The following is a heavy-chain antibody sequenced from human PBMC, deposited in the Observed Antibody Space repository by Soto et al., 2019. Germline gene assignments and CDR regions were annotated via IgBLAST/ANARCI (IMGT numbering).Heavy chain of an antibody. D-gene: IGHD3-3*01. CDR3: ARDLPIFDYYYGMDV. CDR1: GFTVSSNY. J-gene: IGHJ6*02. CDR2: IYSGGST. V-gene: IGHV3-53*01. Sequence: LRLSCAASGFTVSSNYMSWVRQAPGKGLEWVSVIYSGGSTYYADSVKGRFTISRDNSKNTLYLQMNSLRAEDTAVYYCARDLPIFDYYYGMDVWGQGTTVTVSS.